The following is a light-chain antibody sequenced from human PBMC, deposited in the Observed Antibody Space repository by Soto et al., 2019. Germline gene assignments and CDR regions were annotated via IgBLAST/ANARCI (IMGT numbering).Light chain of an antibody. CDR3: NSYTSSSTLL. Sequence: QSALTQPASVSGSPGQSITISCTGTSSDVGGYNYVSWYQQHPGKAPKLMIYEVNNRPSGVSNRFSGSKSGNPASLTISGLQGEDEADYYCNSYTSSSTLLFGGGTKL. CDR1: SSDVGGYNY. J-gene: IGLJ3*02. V-gene: IGLV2-14*01. CDR2: EVN.